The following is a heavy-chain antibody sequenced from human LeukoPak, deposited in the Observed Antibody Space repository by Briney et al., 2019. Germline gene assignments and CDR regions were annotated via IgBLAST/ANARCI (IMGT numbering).Heavy chain of an antibody. D-gene: IGHD1-26*01. CDR3: ARDFRGSHTIDFDY. CDR2: IWYDGSNK. V-gene: IGHV3-33*01. J-gene: IGHJ4*02. CDR1: GFTFSSYG. Sequence: GGSLRLSCAASGFTFSSYGMHWVRQAPGKGLEWVAVIWYDGSNKYYADSVKGRFTISRDNSKNTLYLQMNSLRAEDTAVYYCARDFRGSHTIDFDYWGQGTLVTVSS.